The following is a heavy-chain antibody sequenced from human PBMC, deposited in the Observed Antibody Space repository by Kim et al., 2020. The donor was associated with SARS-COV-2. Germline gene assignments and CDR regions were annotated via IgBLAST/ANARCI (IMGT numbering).Heavy chain of an antibody. J-gene: IGHJ6*02. CDR3: AKDYYDSSGYSHSYYYYYGMDV. CDR1: GFTFSSYA. D-gene: IGHD3-22*01. V-gene: IGHV3-23*01. Sequence: GGSLRLSCAASGFTFSSYAMSWVRQAPGKGLEWVSAISGSGGSTYYADSVKGRFTISRDNSKNTLYLQMNSLRAEETAVYYCAKDYYDSSGYSHSYYYYYGMDVWGQGTTVTVSS. CDR2: ISGSGGST.